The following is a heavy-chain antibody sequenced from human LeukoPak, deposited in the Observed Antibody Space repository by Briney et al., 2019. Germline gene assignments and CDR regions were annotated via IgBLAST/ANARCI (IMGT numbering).Heavy chain of an antibody. Sequence: GGSLRLSCAASGFTFSSYSMNWVRQAPGKGLKWVSSISSSSSYIYYADSVKGRFTISRDNAKNSLYLQMNSLRAEDTAVYYCASSVVVVAATGVWGQGTLVTVSS. D-gene: IGHD2-15*01. CDR2: ISSSSSYI. J-gene: IGHJ4*02. CDR3: ASSVVVVAATGV. V-gene: IGHV3-21*01. CDR1: GFTFSSYS.